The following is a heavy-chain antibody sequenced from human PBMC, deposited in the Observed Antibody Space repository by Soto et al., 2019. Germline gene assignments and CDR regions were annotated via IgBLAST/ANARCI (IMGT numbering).Heavy chain of an antibody. CDR3: ARHVDCSGGSCYSVLWFDP. CDR2: IYYSGST. D-gene: IGHD2-15*01. CDR1: GGSISSYY. J-gene: IGHJ5*02. V-gene: IGHV4-59*08. Sequence: SETLSLTCTVSGGSISSYYWSWIRQPPGKGLEWIGYIYYSGSTNYNPSLKSRVTISVDTSKNQFSLKLSSVTAADTAVYYCARHVDCSGGSCYSVLWFDPWGQGTLVTVSS.